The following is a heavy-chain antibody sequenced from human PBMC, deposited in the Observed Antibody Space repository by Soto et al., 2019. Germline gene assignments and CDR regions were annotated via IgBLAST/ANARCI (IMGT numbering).Heavy chain of an antibody. CDR3: AKDLVFPYYFDY. CDR1: GFTFSSYA. J-gene: IGHJ4*02. CDR2: ISGSGGST. Sequence: RLSCAASGFTFSSYAMSWVRQAPGKGLEWVSAISGSGGSTYYADSVKGRFTISRDNSKNTLYLQMNSLRAEDTAVYYCAKDLVFPYYFDYWGQGTLVTVSS. D-gene: IGHD2-21*01. V-gene: IGHV3-23*01.